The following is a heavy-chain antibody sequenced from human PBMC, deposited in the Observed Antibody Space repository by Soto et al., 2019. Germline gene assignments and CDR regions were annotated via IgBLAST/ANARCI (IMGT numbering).Heavy chain of an antibody. CDR1: GGSISSGDYY. CDR2: IYYSGST. Sequence: QVQLQESGPGLVKPSQTLSLTCTVSGGSISSGDYYWSWIRQPPGKGLEWIGYIYYSGSTYYNPSLKSRVTISVDTSKNQFSLKLSSVTAADTAVYYCARELHYYGAGSYFDYWGQGTLVTVSS. CDR3: ARELHYYGAGSYFDY. D-gene: IGHD3-10*01. J-gene: IGHJ4*02. V-gene: IGHV4-30-4*01.